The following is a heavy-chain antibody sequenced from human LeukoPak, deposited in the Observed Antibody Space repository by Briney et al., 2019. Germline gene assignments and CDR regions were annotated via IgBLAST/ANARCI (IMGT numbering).Heavy chain of an antibody. V-gene: IGHV1-46*01. CDR2: INPSGGST. J-gene: IGHJ6*04. Sequence: ASVKVSCKASGYTFTSYYMHWVRHAPRQGLEWMGIINPSGGSTSYAQKFQGRVTMTRDTSTSTVYMELSSLRSEDTAVYYCARDRYSSSWNYYYYGMDVWGKGTTVTVSS. D-gene: IGHD6-13*01. CDR3: ARDRYSSSWNYYYYGMDV. CDR1: GYTFTSYY.